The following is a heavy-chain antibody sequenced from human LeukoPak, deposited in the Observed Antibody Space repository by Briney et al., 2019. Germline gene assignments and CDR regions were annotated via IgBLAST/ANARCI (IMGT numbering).Heavy chain of an antibody. D-gene: IGHD6-13*01. CDR1: GFTFSSYG. V-gene: IGHV3-30*18. Sequence: PGRSLRLSCAASGFTFSSYGMHWVRQAPGKGLEWVAVISYDGSNKYYADSVKGRFTISRDNSKNTLYLQMNSLRAEDTAVYYCANYPAAGADYWGQGTLVTVSS. CDR2: ISYDGSNK. J-gene: IGHJ4*02. CDR3: ANYPAAGADY.